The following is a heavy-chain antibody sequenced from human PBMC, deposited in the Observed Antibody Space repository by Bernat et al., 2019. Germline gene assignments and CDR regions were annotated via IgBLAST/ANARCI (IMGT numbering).Heavy chain of an antibody. Sequence: EVQLVVSGGGLVQPGGSLRLSCAVSGFTVGDNYMNWVRQAPGKGLEWVSVIYSGGSTYYADSVKGRFTISRDNSQNTLYLQMSSLRDEDTAVYYCARDDGKGGPFDYWGQGALVTVSS. CDR2: IYSGGST. V-gene: IGHV3-66*01. J-gene: IGHJ4*02. D-gene: IGHD3-16*01. CDR3: ARDDGKGGPFDY. CDR1: GFTVGDNY.